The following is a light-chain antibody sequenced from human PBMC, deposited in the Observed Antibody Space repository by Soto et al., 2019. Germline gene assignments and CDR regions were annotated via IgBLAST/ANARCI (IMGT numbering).Light chain of an antibody. Sequence: EIVLTQSPGILSLSPGERATLSCRASQSVSSSYLARYQQKPGQAPRLLIYGASNRATGIPDRFSASGSGTDFTLTISRLEPEDFAVYYCQQYGSSPPYTFGQGTKLEIK. CDR1: QSVSSSY. CDR3: QQYGSSPPYT. V-gene: IGKV3-20*01. CDR2: GAS. J-gene: IGKJ2*01.